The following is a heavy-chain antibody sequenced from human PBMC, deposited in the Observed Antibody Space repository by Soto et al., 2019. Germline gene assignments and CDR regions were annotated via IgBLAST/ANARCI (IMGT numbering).Heavy chain of an antibody. CDR2: ISSGSSTK. D-gene: IGHD2-2*01. CDR1: GFTFRSYS. Sequence: EVQLGECGGGLVQPGWSLRISCAASGFTFRSYSMNWVRQAPGKGLEWVSYISSGSSTKYYADSVKGRFTISRDNAKDSLYLQMNSLRADDTAVYYCARESYCSSTSCHSDPFDIWGQGTMVTVSS. CDR3: ARESYCSSTSCHSDPFDI. J-gene: IGHJ3*02. V-gene: IGHV3-48*01.